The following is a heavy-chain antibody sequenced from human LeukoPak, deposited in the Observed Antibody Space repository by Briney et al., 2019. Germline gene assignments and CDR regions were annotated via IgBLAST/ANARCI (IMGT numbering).Heavy chain of an antibody. D-gene: IGHD6-13*01. J-gene: IGHJ6*03. CDR2: MNPNSGNT. CDR1: GYTFTSYD. V-gene: IGHV1-8*01. CDR3: AVPAIAAAGTGRYYYYYYYMDV. Sequence: ASVKVSCKASGYTFTSYDINWVRQATGQGLEWMGWMNPNSGNTGYAQKFQGRVTMTRSTSISTAYMELSSLRSEDTAVYYCAVPAIAAAGTGRYYYYYYYMDVWGKGTTVTISS.